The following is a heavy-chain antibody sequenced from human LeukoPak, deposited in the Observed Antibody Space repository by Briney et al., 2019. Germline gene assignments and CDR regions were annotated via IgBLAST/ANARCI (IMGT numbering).Heavy chain of an antibody. D-gene: IGHD3-3*01. CDR2: IYYSGST. CDR1: GGSISSYY. J-gene: IGHJ4*02. CDR3: ARYITIFGVVTYGDY. V-gene: IGHV4-59*01. Sequence: PSETLSLTCTVSGGSISSYYWSWIRQPPGKGLEWIRYIYYSGSTNYNPSLKSRVTISVDTSKNQFSLKLSSVTAADTAVYYCARYITIFGVVTYGDYWGQGTLVTVSS.